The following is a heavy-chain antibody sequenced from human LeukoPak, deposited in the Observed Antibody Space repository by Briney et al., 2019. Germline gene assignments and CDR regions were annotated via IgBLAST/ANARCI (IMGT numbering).Heavy chain of an antibody. V-gene: IGHV4-30-2*02. CDR2: IYHSGST. CDR1: GGSISSGGYY. J-gene: IGHJ3*02. D-gene: IGHD2-15*01. Sequence: SETLSLTCTVSGGSISSGGYYRSWIRQPPGKGLEWIGYIYHSGSTYYNPSLKSRVTISADTSKNQFSLRLSSVTAADTALYFCARRGGSPLGAFDIWGQGRMVTVSS. CDR3: ARRGGSPLGAFDI.